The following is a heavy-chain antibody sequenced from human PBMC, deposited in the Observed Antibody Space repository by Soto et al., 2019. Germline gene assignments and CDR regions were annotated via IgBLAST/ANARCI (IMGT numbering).Heavy chain of an antibody. CDR1: GFSLRGYW. CDR2: VKQDGSEI. J-gene: IGHJ4*02. Sequence: EVQLVESGGGLVQPGGSLRLTCAASGFSLRGYWMSWVRQAPGKGLEWVANVKQDGSEIYYVDSVKGRFTISRDNAKNSLYLQMSSLRAEDTAVYYCARGGGNFDQWGQGTLVTVSS. CDR3: ARGGGNFDQ. V-gene: IGHV3-7*04. D-gene: IGHD3-16*01.